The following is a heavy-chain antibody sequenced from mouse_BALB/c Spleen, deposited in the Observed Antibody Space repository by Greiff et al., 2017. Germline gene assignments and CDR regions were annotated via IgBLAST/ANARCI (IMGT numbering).Heavy chain of an antibody. V-gene: IGHV5-17*02. CDR1: GFTFSSFG. D-gene: IGHD2-4*01. J-gene: IGHJ4*01. CDR3: ARSGGLRRGVSYAMDY. Sequence: EVKLVESGGGLVQPGGSRKLSCAASGFTFSSFGMHWVRQAPEKGLEWVAYISSGSSTIYYADTVKGRFTISRDNPKNTLFLQMTSLRSEDTAMYYCARSGGLRRGVSYAMDYWGQGTSVTVSS. CDR2: ISSGSSTI.